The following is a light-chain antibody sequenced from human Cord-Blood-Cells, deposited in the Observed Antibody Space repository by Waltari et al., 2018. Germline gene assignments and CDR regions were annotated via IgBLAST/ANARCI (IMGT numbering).Light chain of an antibody. J-gene: IGKJ5*01. CDR1: QSVSRSY. CDR3: QQYGSSPRT. CDR2: GAS. V-gene: IGKV3-20*01. Sequence: EIVLTQSLGNLSLSLGERATLSCRASQSVSRSYLAWYQQKPGQALRLLIYGASSRATGIPDRFSGSGSGTDFTLTISRLEPEDFAVYYCQQYGSSPRTFGQGTRLEIK.